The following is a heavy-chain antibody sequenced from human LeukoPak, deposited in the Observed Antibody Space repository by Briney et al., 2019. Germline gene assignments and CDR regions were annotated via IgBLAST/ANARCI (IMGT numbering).Heavy chain of an antibody. CDR1: AYTFTGYY. CDR2: INPNSGGT. D-gene: IGHD3-3*01. J-gene: IGHJ4*02. CDR3: AIGGTDFGVLIWEGTEQPHNAGYFDS. Sequence: ASVKVSCKASAYTFTGYYMHWVRQAPGQGLEWIGWINPNSGGTNYAQKFQGRVTMIRDTSISTGYMELSRLTSDDTAVYYCAIGGTDFGVLIWEGTEQPHNAGYFDSWGQGTLVTVSS. V-gene: IGHV1-2*02.